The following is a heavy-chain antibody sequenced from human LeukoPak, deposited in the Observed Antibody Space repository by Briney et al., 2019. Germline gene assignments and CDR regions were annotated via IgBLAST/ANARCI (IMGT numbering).Heavy chain of an antibody. J-gene: IGHJ4*02. D-gene: IGHD3-3*01. Sequence: PSETLSLTCTVSGGSISSYYWSWIRQPPGKGLEWIGSIYYSGSTYYNPSLKSRVTISVDTSKNQFSLKLSSVTAADTAVYYCARSYDFWSGYVYYFDYWGQGTLVTVSS. V-gene: IGHV4-39*01. CDR1: GGSISSYY. CDR2: IYYSGST. CDR3: ARSYDFWSGYVYYFDY.